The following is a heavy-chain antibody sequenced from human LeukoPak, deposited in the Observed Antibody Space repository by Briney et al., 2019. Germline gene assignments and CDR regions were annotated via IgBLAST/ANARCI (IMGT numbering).Heavy chain of an antibody. V-gene: IGHV4-4*07. CDR1: GDSMRRYY. D-gene: IGHD4-17*01. Sequence: SETLSLTCTVSGDSMRRYYWTGPRQPAGKGLEWFGRVHASRRSNYNPSLKSRVTMSVDTSKNQCSLKVNSVTAADTAIYFCARDGLTTVTPWGQGTLVTVSS. J-gene: IGHJ5*02. CDR3: ARDGLTTVTP. CDR2: VHASRRS.